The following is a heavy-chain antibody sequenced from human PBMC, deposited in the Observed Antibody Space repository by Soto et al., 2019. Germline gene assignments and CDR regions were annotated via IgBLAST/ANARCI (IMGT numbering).Heavy chain of an antibody. J-gene: IGHJ4*02. D-gene: IGHD2-15*01. CDR1: EFTFSRYA. V-gene: IGHV3-23*01. Sequence: PGGSLRLSCAASEFTFSRYAMSWVRQAPGKGLEWVSAISGSGDYTYYADSVKGRFTISRDNSKNTLYVQMNSLRAEDTAVYYCAKDYGGNPFDYWGQGIQVTVSS. CDR3: AKDYGGNPFDY. CDR2: ISGSGDYT.